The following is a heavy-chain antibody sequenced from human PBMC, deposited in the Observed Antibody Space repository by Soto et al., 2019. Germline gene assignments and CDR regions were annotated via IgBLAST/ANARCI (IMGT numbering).Heavy chain of an antibody. CDR1: GFTFSSYS. CDR3: ARDGYYDSSGYLAIFDY. V-gene: IGHV3-48*02. J-gene: IGHJ4*02. D-gene: IGHD3-22*01. CDR2: ISSSSSTI. Sequence: EVQLVESGGGLVQPGGSLRLSCAASGFTFSSYSMNWVRQAPGKGLEWVSYISSSSSTIYYADSVKGRFTISRDNAKISLYLKMNSLRDEDTVVYYCARDGYYDSSGYLAIFDYWGQGTLVTVSS.